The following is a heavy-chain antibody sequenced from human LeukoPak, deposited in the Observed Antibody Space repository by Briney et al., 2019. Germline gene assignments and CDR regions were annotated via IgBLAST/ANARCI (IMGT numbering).Heavy chain of an antibody. CDR1: GFTFSSYA. CDR3: AKDRGLAAAPGDY. J-gene: IGHJ4*02. V-gene: IGHV3-30-3*01. Sequence: GGSLRLSCAASGFTFSSYAMHWVRQAPGKGLEWVAVISYDGSNKYYVDSVKGRFTISRDNSKNTLYLQMNSLRVEDTAVYYCAKDRGLAAAPGDYWGQGTLVTVSS. D-gene: IGHD6-13*01. CDR2: ISYDGSNK.